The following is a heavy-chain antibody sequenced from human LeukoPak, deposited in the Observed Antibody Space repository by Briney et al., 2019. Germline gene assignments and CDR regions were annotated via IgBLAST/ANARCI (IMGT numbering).Heavy chain of an antibody. CDR2: IYYSGST. CDR1: GGSISSYY. Sequence: PETPCLTCTVSGGSISSYYWSWIGQPPGKGPEWIGYIYYSGSTNYNPTLKIRVTISVDTSKNQFSLKLSSVTAADTAVYYCAGGGYSYGPIDYWGQDTLDTVSS. J-gene: IGHJ4*02. V-gene: IGHV4-59*08. D-gene: IGHD5-18*01. CDR3: AGGGYSYGPIDY.